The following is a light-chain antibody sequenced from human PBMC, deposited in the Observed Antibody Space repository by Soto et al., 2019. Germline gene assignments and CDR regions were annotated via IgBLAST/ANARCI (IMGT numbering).Light chain of an antibody. J-gene: IGKJ1*01. V-gene: IGKV3-15*01. CDR3: QEYNSWLQT. Sequence: EIVMTQSPAALSVSPGERATLSCRASQNVDSKLAWYQHKPGQAPRLLIYGVSTRVTGIPIRFSGSGSGTEFTLTINSLQSEYFAVYYCQEYNSWLQTFGQGTKVEMK. CDR1: QNVDSK. CDR2: GVS.